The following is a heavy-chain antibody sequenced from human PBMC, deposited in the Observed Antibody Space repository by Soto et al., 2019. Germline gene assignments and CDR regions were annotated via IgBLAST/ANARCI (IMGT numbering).Heavy chain of an antibody. D-gene: IGHD2-8*01. J-gene: IGHJ4*02. CDR1: GFTFSRYS. V-gene: IGHV3-21*01. CDR3: ARGVKWIDY. CDR2: ISSSSSYI. Sequence: EVQLVESGGGLVKPGGSLRLSCAGSGFTFSRYSMYWVRQAPGKGLEWVSSISSSSSYIYYADSVKGRFTISRDNAKNSLYLQMNSLRADDTAVYYCARGVKWIDYYGQGSLVTVSS.